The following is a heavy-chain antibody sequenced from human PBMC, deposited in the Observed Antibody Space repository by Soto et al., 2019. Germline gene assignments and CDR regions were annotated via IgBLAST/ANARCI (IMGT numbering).Heavy chain of an antibody. J-gene: IGHJ6*03. V-gene: IGHV3-74*01. D-gene: IGHD3-3*01. CDR3: ARRYYDFWSGDYYYYMDV. CDR1: GFTFSSYW. Sequence: GGSLRLSCAASGFTFSSYWMHWVRQAPGKGLVWVSRINSDGSSTSYADSVKGRFTISRDNAKNTLYLQMNSLRAEDTAVYYCARRYYDFWSGDYYYYMDVWGKGTTVTVSS. CDR2: INSDGSST.